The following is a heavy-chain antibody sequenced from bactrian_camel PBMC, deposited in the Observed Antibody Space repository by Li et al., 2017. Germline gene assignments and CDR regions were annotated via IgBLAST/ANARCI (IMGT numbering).Heavy chain of an antibody. CDR2: IVIGDIT. V-gene: IGHV3S53*01. CDR1: RYSVSEYC. J-gene: IGHJ4*01. CDR3: AATDGLTCYKSGNYVY. D-gene: IGHD2*01. Sequence: VQLVESGGGSVQAGGSLRLSRAASRYSVSEYCMAWFRQAPGKQREEVARIVIGDITVYPNSTKGRFTISLDSAKNMLYLQMTSLKPEDTAIYYCAATDGLTCYKSGNYVYWGQGTQVTVS.